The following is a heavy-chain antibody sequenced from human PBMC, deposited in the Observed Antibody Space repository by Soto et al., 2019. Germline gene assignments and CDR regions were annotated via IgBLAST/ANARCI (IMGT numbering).Heavy chain of an antibody. CDR3: ARGSGYRYGYPRNY. D-gene: IGHD5-18*01. Sequence: QVQLQQWGAGLLKPSETLSLTCAVYGGSFSGYYWSWIRQPPGKGLEWIGEINHSGSTNYNPSLKSRVTVAVDTSKNQFSLKLGSVTAADTAVYYCARGSGYRYGYPRNYWGQGTLVTVSS. V-gene: IGHV4-34*01. CDR2: INHSGST. J-gene: IGHJ4*02. CDR1: GGSFSGYY.